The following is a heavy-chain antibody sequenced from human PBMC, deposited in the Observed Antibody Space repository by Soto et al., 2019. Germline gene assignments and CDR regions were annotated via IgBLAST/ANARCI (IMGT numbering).Heavy chain of an antibody. J-gene: IGHJ4*02. V-gene: IGHV2-5*01. Sequence: TLSLTCTVSGGSISSYYWSWIRQPPGKGLEWVALIYWNDDKRYSPSLKSRLTITKDTSKNQVILTVTNTDPVDTATYYCAHRPDDSGYFDYWGQGALVTVS. CDR2: IYWNDDK. D-gene: IGHD3-22*01. CDR3: AHRPDDSGYFDY. CDR1: GGSISSYYW.